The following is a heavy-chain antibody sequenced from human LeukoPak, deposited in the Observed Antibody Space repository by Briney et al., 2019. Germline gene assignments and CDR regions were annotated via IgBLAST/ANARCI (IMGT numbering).Heavy chain of an antibody. V-gene: IGHV4-39*01. J-gene: IGHJ5*02. D-gene: IGHD3-22*01. CDR2: IYYSGST. CDR3: ARGRYYDSSGPWFDP. Sequence: SETLSLTCTVSGGSISSSSYYWGWLRQPPGKGLEGFGSIYYSGSTYYNPSLKTRATISVDTSKNQFSLKLSSVTAADTAVYYCARGRYYDSSGPWFDPWGQGTLVTVSS. CDR1: GGSISSSSYY.